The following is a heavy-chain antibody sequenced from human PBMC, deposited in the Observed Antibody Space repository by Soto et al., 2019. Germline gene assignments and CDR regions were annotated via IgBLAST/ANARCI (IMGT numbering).Heavy chain of an antibody. CDR1: GSTFTKEN. CDR2: IGSTSSPI. J-gene: IGHJ4*02. Sequence: GGSLRLSCADSGSTFTKENMNWVRQAPGKGLEWISYIGSTSSPIKYADSVKGRFTISRDNAKKSLYLQMTSLRVEDTAVYYWARGLGSSCFFLWGQGVLVTVS. V-gene: IGHV3-48*01. CDR3: ARGLGSSCFFL. D-gene: IGHD6-13*01.